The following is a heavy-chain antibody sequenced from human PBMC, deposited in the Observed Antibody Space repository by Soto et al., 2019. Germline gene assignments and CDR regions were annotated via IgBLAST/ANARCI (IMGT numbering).Heavy chain of an antibody. D-gene: IGHD3-9*01. J-gene: IGHJ4*02. CDR3: ARHVYYDVLKKNY. CDR2: IYPGNSDT. V-gene: IGHV5-51*01. Sequence: WIRQPPGKGLEWMGIIYPGNSDTRYSPSFQGQVTISADTSISTAYLEWSSLKASDTAIYYCARHVYYDVLKKNYWGQGTLVTVSS.